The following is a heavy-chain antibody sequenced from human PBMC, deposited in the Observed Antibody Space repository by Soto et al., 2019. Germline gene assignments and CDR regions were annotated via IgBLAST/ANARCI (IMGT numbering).Heavy chain of an antibody. Sequence: ASETLSLTYTVADGSISNHYWSWIRQPPGKGLEWIGYIYYNGNTNYNPSLKSRVTMSVDTSKNQFSLKLSSVTAADTAVYYCARSNWYSEYWGQGTLVTVSS. V-gene: IGHV4-59*11. CDR3: ARSNWYSEY. D-gene: IGHD7-27*01. CDR1: DGSISNHY. CDR2: IYYNGNT. J-gene: IGHJ4*02.